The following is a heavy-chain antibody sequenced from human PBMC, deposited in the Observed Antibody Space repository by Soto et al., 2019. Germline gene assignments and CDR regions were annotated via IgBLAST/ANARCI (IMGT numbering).Heavy chain of an antibody. V-gene: IGHV4-4*02. Sequence: NPSETLSLTCAVSGGSISSSNWWSWVRQPPGKGLEWIGEIYHSGSTNYNPSLKSRVTISVDKSKNQFSLKLSSVTAADTAVYYCARDSSSSQNYYFDYWGQGTLVTVSS. CDR1: GGSISSSNW. CDR3: ARDSSSSQNYYFDY. D-gene: IGHD6-6*01. J-gene: IGHJ4*02. CDR2: IYHSGST.